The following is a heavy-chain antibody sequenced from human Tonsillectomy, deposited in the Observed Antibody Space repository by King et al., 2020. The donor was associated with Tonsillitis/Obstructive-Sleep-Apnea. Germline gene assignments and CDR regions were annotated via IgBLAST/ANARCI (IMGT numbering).Heavy chain of an antibody. CDR2: IYPGDSDT. CDR3: ARLQGAYCRSSICSSPLDNWFDP. Sequence: VQLVESGAEVKKPGESLKISCRGSGYSFTSYWIGWVRQMPGKGLEWMGIIYPGDSDTRYSPSFQGRATISADKSISTAYLQWSSLKASDTAMYYCARLQGAYCRSSICSSPLDNWFDPWGQGTLVTVSS. V-gene: IGHV5-51*03. J-gene: IGHJ5*02. CDR1: GYSFTSYW. D-gene: IGHD2-2*01.